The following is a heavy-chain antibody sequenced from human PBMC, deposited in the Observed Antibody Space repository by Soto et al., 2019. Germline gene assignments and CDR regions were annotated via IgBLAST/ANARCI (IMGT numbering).Heavy chain of an antibody. D-gene: IGHD3-22*01. V-gene: IGHV4-39*01. J-gene: IGHJ5*02. Sequence: SETLSLTCTGSGGSISSSSYYWGWIRQPPGKGLEWIGSIYYSGSTYYNPSLKSRVTISVDTSKNQFSLKLSSVTAADTAVYYCARHGYYYDSSGDGDWFDPWGKGTLGTVSS. CDR1: GGSISSSSYY. CDR3: ARHGYYYDSSGDGDWFDP. CDR2: IYYSGST.